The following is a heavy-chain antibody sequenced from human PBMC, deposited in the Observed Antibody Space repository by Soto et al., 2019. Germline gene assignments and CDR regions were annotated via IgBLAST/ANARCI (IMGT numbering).Heavy chain of an antibody. V-gene: IGHV4-59*03. Sequence: PSETLSLTCTISGGSISVYYWSWIRQPPGQALEWIGYIYDSGSPYYNPSLRSRVIISADTSKNQISLKLTSASLTYYYDSSGSYWGQGTLVTVSS. CDR2: IYDSGSP. D-gene: IGHD3-22*01. J-gene: IGHJ4*02. CDR3: SY. CDR1: GGSISVYY.